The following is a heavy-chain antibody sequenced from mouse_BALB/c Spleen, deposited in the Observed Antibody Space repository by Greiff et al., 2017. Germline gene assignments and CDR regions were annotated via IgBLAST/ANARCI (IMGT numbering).Heavy chain of an antibody. Sequence: EVQLQQSGPELVKPGASVKISCKASGYTFTDYNMHWVKQSHGKSLEWIGYIYPYNGGTGYNQKFKSKATLTVDNSSSTAYMELRSLTSEDSAVYYCARGRYDGYYYAMDYWGQGSSVTVSS. CDR1: GYTFTDYN. D-gene: IGHD2-14*01. V-gene: IGHV1S29*02. J-gene: IGHJ4*01. CDR2: IYPYNGGT. CDR3: ARGRYDGYYYAMDY.